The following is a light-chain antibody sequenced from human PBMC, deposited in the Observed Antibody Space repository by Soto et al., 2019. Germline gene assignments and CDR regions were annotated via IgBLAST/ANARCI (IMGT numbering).Light chain of an antibody. V-gene: IGKV1-39*01. J-gene: IGKJ2*01. CDR3: QQSYSTLPMYT. CDR2: AAS. Sequence: DIQMTQSPSSLSASVGDRVTITCRASQSISSYLNWYQQKPGKAPKLLIYAASSLQSGVPSRFSGSGSGTDFTLTISSLQPEDFATDYCQQSYSTLPMYTFGQGTKLEIK. CDR1: QSISSY.